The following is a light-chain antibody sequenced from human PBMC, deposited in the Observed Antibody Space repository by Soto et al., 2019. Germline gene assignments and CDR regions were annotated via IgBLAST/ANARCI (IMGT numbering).Light chain of an antibody. CDR3: QQYNNWPLT. V-gene: IGKV3-15*01. CDR1: QSVSSSY. J-gene: IGKJ5*01. CDR2: GAS. Sequence: IVLTQSPATLSLSPGERATLSCRASQSVSSSYLAWYQQKPGQAPRLLIYGASTRATGIPARFSGSGSGTEFTLTISSLQSEDFAVYYCQQYNNWPLTFGQGTRLEIK.